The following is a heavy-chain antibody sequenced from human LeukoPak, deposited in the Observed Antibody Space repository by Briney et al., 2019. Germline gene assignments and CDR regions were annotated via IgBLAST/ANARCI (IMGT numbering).Heavy chain of an antibody. Sequence: GGSLRLSCAASGFSFSRYWMTWVRQAPGKGLEWVANIKEDGTKTYYVDSVKGRFTVSRDNAQNSLYLQMNSLTPEDTAVYLCARGEAFCDYWGQGALVTVSS. CDR1: GFSFSRYW. CDR2: IKEDGTKT. J-gene: IGHJ4*02. CDR3: ARGEAFCDY. V-gene: IGHV3-7*05.